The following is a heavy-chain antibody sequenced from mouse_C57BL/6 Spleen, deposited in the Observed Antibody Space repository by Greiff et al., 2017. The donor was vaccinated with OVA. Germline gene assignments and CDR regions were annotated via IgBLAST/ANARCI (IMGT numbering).Heavy chain of an antibody. CDR3: ARSGYDGYQYYFDY. V-gene: IGHV1-69*01. D-gene: IGHD2-3*01. CDR2: IDPSDSYT. J-gene: IGHJ2*01. Sequence: QVQLQQPGAELVMPGASVKLSCKASGYTFTRYWMHWVKQRPGQGLEWIGEIDPSDSYTNYNQKFKGKSTLTVDKSSSTAYMQLSSLTSEDSAVYYCARSGYDGYQYYFDYWGQGTTLTVSS. CDR1: GYTFTRYW.